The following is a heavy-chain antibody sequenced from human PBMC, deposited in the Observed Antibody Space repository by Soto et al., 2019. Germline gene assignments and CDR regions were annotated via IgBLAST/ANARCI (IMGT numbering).Heavy chain of an antibody. Sequence: SETLSLTCTVSGGSISSSSYYWGWIRQPPGKGLEWIGSIYYSGSTYYNPSLKSRVTISVDTSKNQFSLKLSSVTAADTAVYYCARGKATMVRGVIITVLDYWGQGTLVTVSS. CDR2: IYYSGST. D-gene: IGHD3-10*01. V-gene: IGHV4-39*01. CDR3: ARGKATMVRGVIITVLDY. J-gene: IGHJ4*02. CDR1: GGSISSSSYY.